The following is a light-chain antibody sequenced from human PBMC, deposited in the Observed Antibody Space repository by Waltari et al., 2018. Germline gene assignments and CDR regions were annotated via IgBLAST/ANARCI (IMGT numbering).Light chain of an antibody. CDR3: CSQSSYNGVI. V-gene: IGLV2-14*03. Sequence: QSALSQPASVSGSPGQSITISCTGSSSDVGGDDSVSWYQDHPRQAPKAIIYDVNNRPAGVSDRFSGSKSGNTASLTISGLQAEDEANYYCCSQSSYNGVIFGGGTKLTVL. CDR2: DVN. CDR1: SSDVGGDDS. J-gene: IGLJ2*01.